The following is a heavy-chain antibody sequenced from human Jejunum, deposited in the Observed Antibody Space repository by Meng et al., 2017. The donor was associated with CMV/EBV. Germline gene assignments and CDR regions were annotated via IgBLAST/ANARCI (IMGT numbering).Heavy chain of an antibody. CDR1: GFIFSNAW. V-gene: IGHV3-15*01. Sequence: GFIFSNAWMTWVRQAPGKGLEWVGRIKSETDGGTTDYAAPVKGRFTISRDDSKTTLYVQMNSLGTEDTAVYYCTTELGVGNSQESYWGQGTLVTVSS. CDR2: IKSETDGGTT. J-gene: IGHJ4*02. D-gene: IGHD1-7*01. CDR3: TTELGVGNSQESY.